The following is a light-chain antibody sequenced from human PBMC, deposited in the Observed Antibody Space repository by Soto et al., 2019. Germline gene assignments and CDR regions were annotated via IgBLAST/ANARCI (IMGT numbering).Light chain of an antibody. CDR1: QDISNF. CDR2: DAS. V-gene: IGKV1-33*01. CDR3: QQYDTLIT. J-gene: IGKJ5*01. Sequence: DIQMTQSPSSLSASVGDRVTITCQASQDISNFLNWYQQKPGKGPKVLIYDASKLETGVPSRFSGSGSGTVFTFTISSLQPEDIATYYCQQYDTLITCGQGTRLEIK.